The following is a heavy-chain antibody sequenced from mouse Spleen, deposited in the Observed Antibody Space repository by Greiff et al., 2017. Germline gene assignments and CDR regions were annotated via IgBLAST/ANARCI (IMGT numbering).Heavy chain of an antibody. CDR1: GFTFSDAW. V-gene: IGHV6-6*01. J-gene: IGHJ4*01. CDR2: IRNKANNHAT. Sequence: EVKLVESGGGLVQPGGSMKLSCAASGFTFSDAWMDWVRQSPEKGLEWVAEIRNKANNHATYYAESVKGRFTISRDDSKSSVYLQMNSLRAEDTGIYYCTRETVFNYAMDCWGQGTSVTVSS. D-gene: IGHD4-1*01. CDR3: TRETVFNYAMDC.